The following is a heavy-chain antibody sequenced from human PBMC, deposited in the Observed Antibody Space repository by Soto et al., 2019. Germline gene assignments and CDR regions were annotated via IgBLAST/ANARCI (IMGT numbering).Heavy chain of an antibody. J-gene: IGHJ4*02. CDR2: INHSGST. V-gene: IGHV4-34*01. D-gene: IGHD6-6*01. CDR3: ARDLGRVIAARYFDY. Sequence: SETLSLTCAVYGGSFSGYYWSWIRQPPGKGLEWIGEINHSGSTNYNPSLKSRVTISVDTSKNQFSLKLSSVTAADTAVYYCARDLGRVIAARYFDYWGQGTLVTAPQ. CDR1: GGSFSGYY.